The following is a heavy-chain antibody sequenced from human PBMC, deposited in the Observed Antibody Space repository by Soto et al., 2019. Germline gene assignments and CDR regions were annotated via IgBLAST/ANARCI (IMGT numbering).Heavy chain of an antibody. CDR3: ARGRRITIFGVVPTGFHMDV. Sequence: ASVKVSCKASGYTFTSYDINWVRQATGQGIEWMGWMNPNSGNTGYAQKFQGRVNMTRNTSISTAYMELSSLRSEDTAVYYCARGRRITIFGVVPTGFHMDVWGKGTTVTVSS. V-gene: IGHV1-8*01. CDR2: MNPNSGNT. CDR1: GYTFTSYD. D-gene: IGHD3-3*01. J-gene: IGHJ6*03.